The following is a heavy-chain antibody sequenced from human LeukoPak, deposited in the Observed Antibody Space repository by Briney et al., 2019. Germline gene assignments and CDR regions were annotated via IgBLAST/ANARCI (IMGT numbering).Heavy chain of an antibody. CDR1: GGSFSGYY. Sequence: SETLSLTCAVYGGSFSGYYWSWIRQPPGKGLEWIGEINHSGSTNYNPSLKSRVTISVDTSKNQFSLKLSSVTAADTAVYYCARARGLQSSFDYWGQGTLVTVSS. CDR3: ARARGLQSSFDY. CDR2: INHSGST. J-gene: IGHJ4*02. D-gene: IGHD5-24*01. V-gene: IGHV4-34*01.